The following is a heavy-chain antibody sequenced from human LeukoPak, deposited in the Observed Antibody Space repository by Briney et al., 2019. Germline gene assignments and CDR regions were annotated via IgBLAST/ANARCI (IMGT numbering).Heavy chain of an antibody. J-gene: IGHJ4*02. D-gene: IGHD4-23*01. CDR2: MNPNSGNT. CDR3: ARGGKRWPSDY. Sequence: ASVKVSCKASGNTFTNFDVNWVRQATGQGLQWMGWMNPNSGNTGYAQKFQGRVTMTRNTSMSTAYMELSSLRSEDTAVYYCARGGKRWPSDYWGQGTLVTVSS. V-gene: IGHV1-8*01. CDR1: GNTFTNFD.